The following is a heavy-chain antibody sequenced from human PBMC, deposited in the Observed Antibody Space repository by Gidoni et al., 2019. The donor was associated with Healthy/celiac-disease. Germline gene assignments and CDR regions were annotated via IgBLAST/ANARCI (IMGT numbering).Heavy chain of an antibody. CDR3: ARSTRLVGTTHLNYDY. CDR2: INHSRST. CDR1: GGSFSGYY. V-gene: IGHV4-34*01. J-gene: IGHJ4*02. Sequence: QVQLQQWGAGLLKPSETLSLTCAVYGGSFSGYYWSWIRQPPGKGLEWIGEINHSRSTHYHPSLKSRVTISVDTSKNQFSLQLSSVTAADTTVYYCARSTRLVGTTHLNYDYWGQGTLVTVSS. D-gene: IGHD1-7*01.